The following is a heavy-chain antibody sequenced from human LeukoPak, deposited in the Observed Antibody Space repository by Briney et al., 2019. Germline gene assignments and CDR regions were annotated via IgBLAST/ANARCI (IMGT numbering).Heavy chain of an antibody. J-gene: IGHJ3*02. CDR3: ARDLASLAYCGGDCYPGAFDI. CDR1: GFTFSSYW. V-gene: IGHV3-21*01. D-gene: IGHD2-21*02. Sequence: GGSLRLSCAASGFTFSSYWMSWVRQAPGRGLEWVSSISSSSSYIYYADSVKGRFTISRDNAKNSLYLQMNSLRAEDTAVYYCARDLASLAYCGGDCYPGAFDIWGQGTMVTVSS. CDR2: ISSSSSYI.